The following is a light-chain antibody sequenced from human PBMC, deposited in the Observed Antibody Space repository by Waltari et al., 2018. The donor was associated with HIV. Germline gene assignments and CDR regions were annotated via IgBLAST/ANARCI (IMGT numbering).Light chain of an antibody. V-gene: IGLV1-44*01. CDR2: SNN. CDR3: AAWDDSLIGPV. Sequence: QSVLTQPPSASGTPGQRVTISCSGSSSNIGSNTVNWYQQLPGTAPKLLNFSNNHRPSGVPARLSGSKSGTSASLAISGLQSEDEANYYCAAWDDSLIGPVFGGGTKLTVL. CDR1: SSNIGSNT. J-gene: IGLJ3*02.